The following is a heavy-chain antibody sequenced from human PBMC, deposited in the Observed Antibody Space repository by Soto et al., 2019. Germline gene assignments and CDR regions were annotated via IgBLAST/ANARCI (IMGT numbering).Heavy chain of an antibody. V-gene: IGHV1-69*10. Sequence: GASVKVSCKASGYTFTSYGISWVRLAPGQGHEWMGWIISILGIANYAQKFQGRVTITADKSTRTAYTELSSLRSQDTAVYYCARGDSSIWYLYYWGQVTLVTVSS. J-gene: IGHJ4*02. CDR1: GYTFTSYG. CDR2: IISILGIA. CDR3: ARGDSSIWYLYY. D-gene: IGHD6-13*01.